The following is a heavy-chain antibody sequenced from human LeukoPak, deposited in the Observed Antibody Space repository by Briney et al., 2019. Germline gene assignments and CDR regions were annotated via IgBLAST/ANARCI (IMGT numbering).Heavy chain of an antibody. J-gene: IGHJ6*03. CDR2: IYYSGST. D-gene: IGHD3-10*01. CDR1: GGSISSYY. CDR3: ARDRGRYYYMDV. V-gene: IGHV4-59*01. Sequence: SETLSLTCTVSGGSISSYYWSWIRQPPGKGLEWIGYIYYSGSTNYYPSLKSRVTISVDTSKNQFSLKLSSVTAADTAVYYCARDRGRYYYMDVWGKGTTVTVSS.